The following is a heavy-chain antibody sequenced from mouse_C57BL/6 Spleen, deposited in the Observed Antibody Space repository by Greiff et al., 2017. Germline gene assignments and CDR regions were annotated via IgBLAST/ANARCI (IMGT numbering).Heavy chain of an antibody. CDR1: GYTFTRYW. J-gene: IGHJ2*01. CDR2: INPSSGYT. V-gene: IGHV1-7*01. Sequence: QVQLQQSGAELAKPGASVKLSCTASGYTFTRYWMHWVKQRPGQGLEWIGYINPSSGYTKYNQKFKDKATLTADKSSSTAYMQLSSLTYEDSAVYYCQGNFRDYWGQGTTLTVSS. CDR3: QGNFRDY.